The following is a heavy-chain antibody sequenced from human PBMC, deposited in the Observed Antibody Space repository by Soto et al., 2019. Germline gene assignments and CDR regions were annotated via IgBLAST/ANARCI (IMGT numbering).Heavy chain of an antibody. CDR3: AGLPRSSDWFDP. CDR2: ISSSSSYI. D-gene: IGHD6-6*01. J-gene: IGHJ5*02. V-gene: IGHV3-21*01. Sequence: PGGSLRLSCAASGFTFSSYSMNWVRQAPGKGLEWVSSISSSSSYIYYADSVKGRFTISRDNAKNSLYLQMNSLRAEDTAVYYCAGLPRSSDWFDPWGQGTLVTVSS. CDR1: GFTFSSYS.